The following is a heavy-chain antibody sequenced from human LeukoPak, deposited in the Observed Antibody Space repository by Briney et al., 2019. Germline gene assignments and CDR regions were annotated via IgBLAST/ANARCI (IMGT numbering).Heavy chain of an antibody. CDR2: IIHSGST. CDR1: GGSISSSNW. CDR3: ATYYERSGYRLDY. J-gene: IGHJ4*02. D-gene: IGHD3-22*01. Sequence: PSETLSLTCAVSGGSISSSNWWSWVRQPPGKGLEWIGEIIHSGSTNYNPSLKSRVTMSIDNSKNQFSLELISVTATDTAVYYCATYYERSGYRLDYWGQGTLVTVSS. V-gene: IGHV4-4*02.